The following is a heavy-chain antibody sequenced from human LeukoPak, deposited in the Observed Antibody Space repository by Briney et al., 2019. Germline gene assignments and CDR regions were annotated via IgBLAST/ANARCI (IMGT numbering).Heavy chain of an antibody. V-gene: IGHV3-21*01. CDR2: ISSSSSYI. CDR3: ARASGYQYYFDY. D-gene: IGHD5-12*01. Sequence: GGSLRLSCAASGSTFSTYAMHWVRQAPGKGLEWVSSISSSSSYIYYADSVKGRFTISRDNAKNSLYLQMNSLRAEDTAVYYCARASGYQYYFDYWGQGTLVTVSS. J-gene: IGHJ4*02. CDR1: GSTFSTYA.